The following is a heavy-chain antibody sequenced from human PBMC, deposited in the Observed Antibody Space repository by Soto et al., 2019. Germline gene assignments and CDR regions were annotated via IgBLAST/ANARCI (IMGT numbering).Heavy chain of an antibody. V-gene: IGHV1-8*02. J-gene: IGHJ4*02. CDR1: GYTFTSYD. CDR2: MNPNSGNT. CDR3: ARDPSLGEYDY. D-gene: IGHD3-10*01. Sequence: ASVKVSCKASGYTFTSYDINWVRQATGQGLEWMGWMNPNSGNTGHAQKFQGRVTMTRNTSISTVYMELRSLRSDDTAVYFCARDPSLGEYDYWGQGTLVTVSS.